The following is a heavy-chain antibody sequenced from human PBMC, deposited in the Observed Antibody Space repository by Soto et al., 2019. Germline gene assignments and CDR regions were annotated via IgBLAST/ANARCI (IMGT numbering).Heavy chain of an antibody. J-gene: IGHJ5*02. D-gene: IGHD3-22*01. CDR3: ARKDKSGYFNWFDP. V-gene: IGHV5-51*01. Sequence: XDSLTISCRTSGYKFTSSWIALVGQKPGKGLEWMGIIFPSDSDTRYSPSFQGQVTISADRSTSTVFLQWASLKASDTAVYFCARKDKSGYFNWFDPWGQGTLVTVSS. CDR1: GYKFTSSW. CDR2: IFPSDSDT.